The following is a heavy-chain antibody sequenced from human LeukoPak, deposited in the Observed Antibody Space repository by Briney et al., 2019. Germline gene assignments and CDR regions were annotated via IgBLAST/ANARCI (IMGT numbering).Heavy chain of an antibody. CDR2: IIPIFGTA. D-gene: IGHD5-18*01. J-gene: IGHJ4*02. CDR3: ASGGGEYSYGYVNFDY. CDR1: GGTFSSYA. V-gene: IGHV1-69*06. Sequence: GASVKVSCKASGGTFSSYAISWVRQAPGQGLEWMGGIIPIFGTANYAQKFQGRVTITADKSTSTAYMELSSLRSEDTAVYYCASGGGEYSYGYVNFDYWGQGTLVTVSS.